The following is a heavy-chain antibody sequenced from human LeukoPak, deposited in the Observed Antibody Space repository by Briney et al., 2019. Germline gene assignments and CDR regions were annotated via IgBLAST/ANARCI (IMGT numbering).Heavy chain of an antibody. CDR3: AADLDVTMVAYYYNYMDV. V-gene: IGHV1-69*13. D-gene: IGHD4/OR15-4a*01. Sequence: ASMKVSCKASGGTFSSYAISWVRQAPGQGLEWMGGIIPIFGTANYAQKFQGRVTITADESTSTAYMELSSLRSEDTAVCYCAADLDVTMVAYYYNYMDVWGKGTTVTVSS. J-gene: IGHJ6*03. CDR1: GGTFSSYA. CDR2: IIPIFGTA.